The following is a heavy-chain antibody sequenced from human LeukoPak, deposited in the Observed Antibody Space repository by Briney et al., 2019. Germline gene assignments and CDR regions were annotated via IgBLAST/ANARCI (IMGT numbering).Heavy chain of an antibody. Sequence: PSETLSLTCTVSGGSISSYYWSWIRQPPGKGLEWIGYIYHSGSTNYNPSLKSRVTISVDTSKNQFSLKLSSVTAADTALYYCARDSGRPFRGMDYWGQGTLVTVSS. J-gene: IGHJ4*02. V-gene: IGHV4-59*01. D-gene: IGHD3-10*01. CDR1: GGSISSYY. CDR3: ARDSGRPFRGMDY. CDR2: IYHSGST.